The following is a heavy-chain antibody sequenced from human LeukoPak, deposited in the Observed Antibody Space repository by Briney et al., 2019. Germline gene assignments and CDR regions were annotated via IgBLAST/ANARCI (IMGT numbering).Heavy chain of an antibody. D-gene: IGHD1-26*01. CDR2: INSDGSTT. J-gene: IGHJ4*02. CDR1: GFTFSSYW. V-gene: IGHV3-74*01. Sequence: GGSLRLSCAASGFTFSSYWMHWVRQAPGKGLVWVSRINSDGSTTNYADYVKSRFTISRDNAKNTLYLQMNSLRAEDTAVYYCARRSSGSPPYYFDYWGQGTLVTVSS. CDR3: ARRSSGSPPYYFDY.